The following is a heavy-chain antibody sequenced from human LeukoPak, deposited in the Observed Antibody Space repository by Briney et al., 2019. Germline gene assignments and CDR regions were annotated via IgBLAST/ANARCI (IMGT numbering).Heavy chain of an antibody. CDR2: IYYSGST. CDR1: GGSISSSSYY. J-gene: IGHJ4*02. Sequence: TETLSLTCTVSGGSISSSSYYWGWIRQPPGKGLEWIGSIYYSGSTYYNPSLKSRVTISVDTSKNQFSLKLSSVTAADTAVYYCARDEDVFGVDYWGQGTLVTVSS. V-gene: IGHV4-39*02. D-gene: IGHD2-21*01. CDR3: ARDEDVFGVDY.